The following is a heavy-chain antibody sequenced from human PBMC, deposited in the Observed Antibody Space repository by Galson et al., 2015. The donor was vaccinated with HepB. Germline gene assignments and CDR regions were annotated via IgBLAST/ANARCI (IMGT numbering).Heavy chain of an antibody. J-gene: IGHJ4*02. V-gene: IGHV2-5*02. CDR1: GFSLNSRGVG. D-gene: IGHD3/OR15-3a*01. CDR3: AHMDLGLTSFAY. CDR2: IFWDDDQ. Sequence: PALVKPTQPLTLTCTFSGFSLNSRGVGVGWIRQPPGKALERLALIFWDDDQRYTPLLKSRLSVTKDTSKNQVVLKLTSVDPVDTATYYCAHMDLGLTSFAYWGQGTLVTVSS.